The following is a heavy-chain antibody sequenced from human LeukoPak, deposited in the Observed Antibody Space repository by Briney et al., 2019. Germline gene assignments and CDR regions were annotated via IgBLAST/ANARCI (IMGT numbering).Heavy chain of an antibody. J-gene: IGHJ4*02. D-gene: IGHD3-22*01. Sequence: SETLSLTCTVSGGSISSGSYYWSWIRQPAGKGLEWIGRIYTSGSTNYNPSLKSRVTISVDTSKNQFSLKLSSVTAADTAVYYCASIGLLHYFDYWGQGTLVTVSS. CDR3: ASIGLLHYFDY. CDR2: IYTSGST. CDR1: GGSISSGSYY. V-gene: IGHV4-61*02.